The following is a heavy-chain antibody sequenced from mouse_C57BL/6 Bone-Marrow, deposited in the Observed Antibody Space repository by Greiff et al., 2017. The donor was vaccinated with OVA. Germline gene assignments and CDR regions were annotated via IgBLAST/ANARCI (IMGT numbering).Heavy chain of an antibody. Sequence: QVQLQQPGAELVMPGASVKLSCKASGYTFTSYWMHWVKQRPGQGLEWIGEIDPSDSYTNYNQKFKGKSTLTVDKSSSTAYMPLSSLTSEDSAVYYCARYHLAWFAYWGQGTLVTVSA. CDR1: GYTFTSYW. J-gene: IGHJ3*01. CDR2: IDPSDSYT. V-gene: IGHV1-69*01. CDR3: ARYHLAWFAY.